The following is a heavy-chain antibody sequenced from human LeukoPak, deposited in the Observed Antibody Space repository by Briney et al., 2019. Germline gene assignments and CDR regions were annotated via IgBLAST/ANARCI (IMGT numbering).Heavy chain of an antibody. D-gene: IGHD2-21*01. V-gene: IGHV4-59*01. CDR1: ARSISSYY. J-gene: IGHJ4*02. Sequence: SETLSLTCTVSARSISSYYWGWIRQPPGKGREWIGYVYYSGSTSYHPSLKGGVTISAATSRTHCTRRLSSVTAADTSVYYCARGNSYYYFWGQGTLVTVSS. CDR2: VYYSGST. CDR3: ARGNSYYYF.